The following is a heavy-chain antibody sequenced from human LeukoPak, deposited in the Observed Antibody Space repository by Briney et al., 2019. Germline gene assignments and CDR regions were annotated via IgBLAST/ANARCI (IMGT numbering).Heavy chain of an antibody. J-gene: IGHJ5*02. Sequence: SETLSLTCTVSGGSINSYYWSWIRQPPGKGLECIGYIYYSDSTNYNPSLKSRVTVSVDTSKNQFSLKLSSVTAADTAVYYCARGGYAGWFDPWGQGTLVTVSS. CDR2: IYYSDST. CDR1: GGSINSYY. D-gene: IGHD5-12*01. CDR3: ARGGYAGWFDP. V-gene: IGHV4-59*12.